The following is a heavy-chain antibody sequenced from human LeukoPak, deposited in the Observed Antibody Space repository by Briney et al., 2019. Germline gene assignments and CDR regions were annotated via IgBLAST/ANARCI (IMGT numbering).Heavy chain of an antibody. CDR2: INQDGSKK. CDR3: AKWGPYCVGDYCPALDS. V-gene: IGHV3-7*01. CDR1: RFTFSNYW. D-gene: IGHD2-21*02. Sequence: GGSLRLSCVASRFTFSNYWMSWVRQAPGKGLEWVANINQDGSKKRYADSMKGRFTISRDNAKESLYLQLNSLRAEDAAVYYCAKWGPYCVGDYCPALDSWGPGTLVTVSS. J-gene: IGHJ4*02.